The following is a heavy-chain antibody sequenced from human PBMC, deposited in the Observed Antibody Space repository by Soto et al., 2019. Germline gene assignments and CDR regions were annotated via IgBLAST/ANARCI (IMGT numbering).Heavy chain of an antibody. J-gene: IGHJ6*02. D-gene: IGHD3-3*01. Sequence: GGSLRLSCAASGFTFSSYAMHWVRQAPGKGLEWVAVISYDGSNKYYADSVKGRFTISRDNSKNTLYLQMNSLRAEDTAVYYWARDAPARVTIFGVVLDVWGQGTTVTVSS. CDR1: GFTFSSYA. CDR3: ARDAPARVTIFGVVLDV. CDR2: ISYDGSNK. V-gene: IGHV3-30-3*01.